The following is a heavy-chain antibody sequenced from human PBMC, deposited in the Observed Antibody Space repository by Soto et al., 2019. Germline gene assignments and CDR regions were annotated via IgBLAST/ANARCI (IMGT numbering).Heavy chain of an antibody. CDR1: GFTVSTYG. V-gene: IGHV3-33*01. J-gene: IGHJ4*02. Sequence: QVQLVESGGGVVQPGRSLRLSCAASGFTVSTYGMHWVRQAPGKGLEWVAVIWYDGSNKYYADSVKGRFTISRDNSKNTPYLQMNSLRAEDTAVYYCARDTTEFDYWGQGTLVTVSS. CDR3: ARDTTEFDY. D-gene: IGHD1-1*01. CDR2: IWYDGSNK.